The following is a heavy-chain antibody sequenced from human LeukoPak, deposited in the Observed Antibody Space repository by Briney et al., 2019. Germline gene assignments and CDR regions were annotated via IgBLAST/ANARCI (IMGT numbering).Heavy chain of an antibody. V-gene: IGHV1-69*05. D-gene: IGHD1-26*01. CDR1: GGTFSSYA. Sequence: GASVKVSCKASGGTFSSYAISWVRQAPGQGLEWMGRIIPIFGTANYAQKFQGRVTITTGESTSTAYMELSSLRSEDTAVYYCARTKWELRHDAFDIWGQGTMVTVSS. J-gene: IGHJ3*02. CDR3: ARTKWELRHDAFDI. CDR2: IIPIFGTA.